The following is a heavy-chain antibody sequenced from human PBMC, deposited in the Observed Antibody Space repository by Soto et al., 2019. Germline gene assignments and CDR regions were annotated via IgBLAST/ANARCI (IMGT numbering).Heavy chain of an antibody. CDR2: INHSGST. Sequence: SETLSLTCTVSGGSISSSSYYWGWIRQPPGKGLEWIGEINHSGSTNYNPSLKSRVTISVDTSKNQFSLKLSSVTAADTAVYYCARAIRNYGKFDYRGQGTLVTVSS. CDR1: GGSISSSSYY. CDR3: ARAIRNYGKFDY. D-gene: IGHD1-7*01. J-gene: IGHJ4*02. V-gene: IGHV4-39*07.